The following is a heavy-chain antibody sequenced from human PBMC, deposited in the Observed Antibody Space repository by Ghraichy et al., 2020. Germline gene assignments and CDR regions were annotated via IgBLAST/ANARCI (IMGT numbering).Heavy chain of an antibody. CDR3: ARDDRDIVATGDAFDI. J-gene: IGHJ3*02. CDR2: ISAYNGNT. CDR1: GYTFTSYG. D-gene: IGHD5-12*01. V-gene: IGHV1-18*01. Sequence: ASVKVSCKASGYTFTSYGISWVRQAPGQGLEWMGWISAYNGNTNYAQKLQGRVTMTTDTSTSTAYMELRSLRSDDTAVYYCARDDRDIVATGDAFDIWGQGTMVTVSS.